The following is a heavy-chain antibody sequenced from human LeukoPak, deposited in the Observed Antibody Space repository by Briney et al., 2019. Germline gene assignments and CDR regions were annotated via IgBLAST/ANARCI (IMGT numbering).Heavy chain of an antibody. D-gene: IGHD3-22*01. CDR3: GGAGVYSASSGYGPDR. CDR2: IHSGGET. V-gene: IGHV3-53*01. CDR1: GFSVSNNY. J-gene: IGHJ5*02. Sequence: PGGSLRLSCAASGFSVSNNYMSWVRQAPGKGLEWVSVIHSGGETYYTDSVKGRFTISRDNSKNTLYLQMNSLRAEDTAVYYCGGAGVYSASSGYGPDRWGQGTLVTVSS.